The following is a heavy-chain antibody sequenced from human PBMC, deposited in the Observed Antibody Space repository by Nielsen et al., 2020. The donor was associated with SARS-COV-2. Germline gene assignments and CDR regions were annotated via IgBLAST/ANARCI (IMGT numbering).Heavy chain of an antibody. CDR1: GFTFSSYA. D-gene: IGHD3-22*01. CDR2: IYSGGSST. V-gene: IGHV3-23*03. Sequence: GESLKISCAASGFTFSSYAMSWVRQAPGKGLEWVSVIYSGGSSTYYADSVKGRFTIPRDNSKNTLYLQMNSLRAEDTAVYYCARDRGYYDSSGYYGGYYYYGMDVWGQGTTVTVSS. CDR3: ARDRGYYDSSGYYGGYYYYGMDV. J-gene: IGHJ6*02.